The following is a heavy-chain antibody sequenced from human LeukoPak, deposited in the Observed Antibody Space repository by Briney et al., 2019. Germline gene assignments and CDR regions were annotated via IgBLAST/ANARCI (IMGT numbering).Heavy chain of an antibody. V-gene: IGHV3-23*01. Sequence: GGSVRLFCAASGFAFSSYTMRWLRQAPAKGRDWVSSISGSGGSTYYADSVKGRFTISRDNSKNTLYVQMNSLRAEDTAVYYCAKKTSYCGGDCYPYYLDHWGQGTLVTVSS. J-gene: IGHJ4*02. CDR3: AKKTSYCGGDCYPYYLDH. CDR2: ISGSGGST. D-gene: IGHD2-21*02. CDR1: GFAFSSYT.